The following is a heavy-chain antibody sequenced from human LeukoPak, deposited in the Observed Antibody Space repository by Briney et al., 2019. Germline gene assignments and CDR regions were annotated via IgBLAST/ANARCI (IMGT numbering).Heavy chain of an antibody. CDR1: GFTFSNAW. Sequence: PGGSLRLSCAASGFTFSNAWMSWVRQAPGKGLEWVGRIKSKTDGGTTAYAAPVKGRFTISRDDSKNTLYLQMNSLKTEDTAVYYCTTYGDYDATFDYWGQGTLVTVSS. CDR2: IKSKTDGGTT. V-gene: IGHV3-15*01. CDR3: TTYGDYDATFDY. D-gene: IGHD4-17*01. J-gene: IGHJ4*02.